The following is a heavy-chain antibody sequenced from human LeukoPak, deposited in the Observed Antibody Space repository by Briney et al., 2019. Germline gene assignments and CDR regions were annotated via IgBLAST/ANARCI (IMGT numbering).Heavy chain of an antibody. J-gene: IGHJ4*02. CDR1: GGSISSSSYY. CDR3: ASQPQQVVAGLEGY. D-gene: IGHD2-15*01. Sequence: SETLSLTCTVSGGSISSSSYYWGWIRQPPRKGLEWIGNIYYSGSTYYNPSLKSRVIISVDTSKNQFSLKLSSVTAADTAVYYCASQPQQVVAGLEGYWGQGTLVTVSS. CDR2: IYYSGST. V-gene: IGHV4-39*01.